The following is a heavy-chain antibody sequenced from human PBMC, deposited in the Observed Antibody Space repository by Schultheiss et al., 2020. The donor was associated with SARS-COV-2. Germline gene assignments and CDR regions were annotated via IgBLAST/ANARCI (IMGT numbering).Heavy chain of an antibody. CDR2: IYTSGST. Sequence: SETLSLTCSVSGGSISSYYWSWIRQPAGKGLEWIGRIYTSGSTNYNPSLKSRVTMSVDTSKNQFSLKLSSVTAADTAVYYCAHIVVVTAPRYYFDYWGQGTLVTVSS. D-gene: IGHD2-21*02. CDR3: AHIVVVTAPRYYFDY. V-gene: IGHV4-4*07. CDR1: GGSISSYY. J-gene: IGHJ4*02.